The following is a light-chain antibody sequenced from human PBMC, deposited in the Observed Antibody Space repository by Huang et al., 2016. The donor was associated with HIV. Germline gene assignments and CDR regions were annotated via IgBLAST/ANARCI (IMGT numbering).Light chain of an antibody. CDR1: QNINNY. Sequence: DIVLTQSPATLSLSSGQRATLSCRASQNINNYLVWYQQKPGQATRLLIYDSFNRATGIPARFSGSGSGTDFTLTINTLEPEDFAVYYCQQRGAWPLTFGGGTKVEIK. V-gene: IGKV3-11*01. CDR3: QQRGAWPLT. J-gene: IGKJ4*01. CDR2: DSF.